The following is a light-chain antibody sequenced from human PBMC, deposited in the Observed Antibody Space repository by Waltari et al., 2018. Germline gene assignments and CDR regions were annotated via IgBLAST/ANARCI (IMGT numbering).Light chain of an antibody. CDR3: QQRSHLVT. J-gene: IGKJ4*01. CDR1: QSVSSY. CDR2: DAS. Sequence: EIVLTQSPATLSLSPGERATLSCRASQSVSSYLAWYQQKPGQAPRRLIYDASNRATGIPARFSGSGSGTDFTLTISSLEPEDFAVYYCQQRSHLVTFGGGTKVEIK. V-gene: IGKV3-11*01.